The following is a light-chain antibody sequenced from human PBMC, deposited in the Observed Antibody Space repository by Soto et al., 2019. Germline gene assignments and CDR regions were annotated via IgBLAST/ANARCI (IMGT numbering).Light chain of an antibody. CDR3: QHYNSYSEA. CDR2: KAS. V-gene: IGKV1-5*03. Sequence: LQMTQSPSTPSGSVGDRVTITFLASQTISSWLAWYQQKPGKAPKLLIYKASTLKSGVPSRFSGSGSGTEFTLTISSLQPDDFATYYCQHYNSYSEAFGQGTKVDNK. J-gene: IGKJ1*01. CDR1: QTISSW.